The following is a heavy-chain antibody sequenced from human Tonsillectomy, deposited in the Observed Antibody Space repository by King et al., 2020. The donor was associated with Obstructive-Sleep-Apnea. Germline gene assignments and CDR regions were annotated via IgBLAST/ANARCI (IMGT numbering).Heavy chain of an antibody. J-gene: IGHJ4*02. CDR1: GGSISSYY. CDR2: IYYSGSP. Sequence: VQLQESGPGLVKPSETLSLTCTVSGGSISSYYWSWIRQPPGKGLEWIGYIYYSGSPNYNPSLKSRVTISVDTSKNQFSLKLSSVTAADTAVYYCASRPEYSSRWSFDYWGQGTLVTVSS. CDR3: ASRPEYSSRWSFDY. V-gene: IGHV4-59*01. D-gene: IGHD6-13*01.